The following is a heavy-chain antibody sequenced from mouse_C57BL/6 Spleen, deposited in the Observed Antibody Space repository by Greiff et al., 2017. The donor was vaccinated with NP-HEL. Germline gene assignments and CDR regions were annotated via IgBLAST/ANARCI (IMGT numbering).Heavy chain of an antibody. Sequence: EVKLEESGEGLVKPGGSLKLSCAASGFTFSSYAMSWVRQTPEKRLECVAYISSGGDYIYYADTVKGRFTISRDNARNTLYLQMSSLKSEDTAMYYCTRGDDGYYRYFDVWGTGTTVTVSS. J-gene: IGHJ1*03. V-gene: IGHV5S21*01. D-gene: IGHD2-3*01. CDR3: TRGDDGYYRYFDV. CDR1: GFTFSSYA. CDR2: ISSGGDYI.